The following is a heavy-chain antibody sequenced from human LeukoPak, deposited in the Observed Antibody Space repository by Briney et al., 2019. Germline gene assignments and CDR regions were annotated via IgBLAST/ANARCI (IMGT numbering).Heavy chain of an antibody. CDR2: IYPDGTT. Sequence: SETLSLTCSVSGGSLSSSRDYWGWLRPSPGKGLEWIGHIYPDGTTYYNPSLKSRVTMSVDTSKTQFSLELTSVTAADTAVYYCARLGSQAFDYWGQGTLLTVSS. CDR1: GGSLSSSRDY. V-gene: IGHV4-39*01. J-gene: IGHJ4*02. CDR3: ARLGSQAFDY.